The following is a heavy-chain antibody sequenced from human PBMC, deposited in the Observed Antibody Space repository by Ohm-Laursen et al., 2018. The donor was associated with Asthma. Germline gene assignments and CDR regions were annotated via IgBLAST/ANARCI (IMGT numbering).Heavy chain of an antibody. D-gene: IGHD3-3*01. J-gene: IGHJ5*02. CDR3: ARAGVTFWRNVNWFDP. Sequence: SLRLSCTASGYTFSRYSIHWVRQIPGKGLEWVASISTASGFIYYADSVRGRFTTSRDNARNSVYLQMNSLRAEDTAVYYCARAGVTFWRNVNWFDPWGQGTLVTVSS. CDR2: ISTASGFI. V-gene: IGHV3-21*01. CDR1: GYTFSRYS.